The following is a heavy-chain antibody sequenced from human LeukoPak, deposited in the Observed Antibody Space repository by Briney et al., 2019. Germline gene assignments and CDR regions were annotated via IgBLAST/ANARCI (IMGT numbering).Heavy chain of an antibody. J-gene: IGHJ6*03. CDR1: GGTFSSYA. CDR2: IIPIFGTA. D-gene: IGHD4-11*01. CDR3: ATFDYSNEYYYFMDV. Sequence: SVKVSCKASGGTFSSYAISWVRQAPGQGLEWMGGIIPIFGTANCAQKFQGRVTITTDESTSTAYMELSSLRSEDTAVYYCATFDYSNEYYYFMDVWGKGTTVTVSS. V-gene: IGHV1-69*05.